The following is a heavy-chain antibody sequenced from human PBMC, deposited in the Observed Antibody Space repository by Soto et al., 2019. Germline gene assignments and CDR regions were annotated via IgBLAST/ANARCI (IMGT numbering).Heavy chain of an antibody. Sequence: QVQLQESGPGLVKPSQTLSLTCTVSGGSISSGDYYWSWIRQPPVKGLEWIGYVYYSGSTYYNPSLKSRVTISVDTSKNQFSLKLSSVTAADTAVYYCARDPSYYDSSGYFRRRAFDIWGQGTMVTVSS. CDR3: ARDPSYYDSSGYFRRRAFDI. CDR2: VYYSGST. CDR1: GGSISSGDYY. D-gene: IGHD3-22*01. J-gene: IGHJ3*02. V-gene: IGHV4-30-4*01.